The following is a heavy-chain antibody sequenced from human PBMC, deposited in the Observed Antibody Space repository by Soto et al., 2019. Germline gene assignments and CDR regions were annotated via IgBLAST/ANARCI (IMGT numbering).Heavy chain of an antibody. CDR2: IYWDDGK. CDR1: GLSLSTSGVG. CDR3: AHRPADDISTGYYPFAY. Sequence: SGPTLVNPTQTLTLTCTFSGLSLSTSGVGVAWIRQPPGKALEWLALIYWDDGKRYSPSLKTRLNITKDTSKNQVVLTLTNVDPVDTATYYCAHRPADDISTGYYPFAYWGQGSLVTVSS. V-gene: IGHV2-5*02. D-gene: IGHD3-9*01. J-gene: IGHJ4*02.